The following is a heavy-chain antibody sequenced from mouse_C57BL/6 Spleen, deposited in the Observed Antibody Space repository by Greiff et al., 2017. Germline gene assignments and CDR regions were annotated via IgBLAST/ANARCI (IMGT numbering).Heavy chain of an antibody. V-gene: IGHV1-82*01. CDR1: GYAFSSSW. Sequence: VQLQQSGPELVKPGASVKISCKASGYAFSSSWMNWVKQRPGKGLEWIGRIYPGDGDTNYNGKFKGKATLTADKSSSTADMQLSSLTSEDSAVYFCARMGITTVVADYWGQGTTLTVSS. CDR2: IYPGDGDT. D-gene: IGHD1-1*01. J-gene: IGHJ2*01. CDR3: ARMGITTVVADY.